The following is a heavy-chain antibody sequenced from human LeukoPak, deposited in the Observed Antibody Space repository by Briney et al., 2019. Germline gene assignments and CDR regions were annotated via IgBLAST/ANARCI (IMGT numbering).Heavy chain of an antibody. CDR1: GGSISSSSYY. CDR3: ARHDGTIFGVGYYFDY. Sequence: SETLSLTCTVSGGSISSSSYYWGWIRQPPGKGLEWIGRIYYSGSTYYNPSLKSRVTISVDTSKNQFSLKLSSVTAADTAVYYCARHDGTIFGVGYYFDYWGQGTLVTVSS. J-gene: IGHJ4*02. V-gene: IGHV4-39*01. CDR2: IYYSGST. D-gene: IGHD3-3*01.